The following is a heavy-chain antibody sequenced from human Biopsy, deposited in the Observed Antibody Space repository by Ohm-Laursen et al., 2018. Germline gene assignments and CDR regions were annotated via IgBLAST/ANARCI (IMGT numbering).Heavy chain of an antibody. V-gene: IGHV1-69*01. D-gene: IGHD4-17*01. J-gene: IGHJ5*02. CDR2: IIPLFGAP. CDR3: ARLAQIYGDSPFDP. Sequence: ASSVKVSCKASGGTFSNYAITWVRQAPGQGLEWMGGIIPLFGAPNYAQKFQGRLTITADESKSTTYMELSSLRSEDTAVYYCARLAQIYGDSPFDPWGQGTLVTVSS. CDR1: GGTFSNYA.